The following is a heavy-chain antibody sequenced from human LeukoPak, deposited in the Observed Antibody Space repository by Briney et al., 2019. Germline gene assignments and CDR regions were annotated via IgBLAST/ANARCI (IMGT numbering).Heavy chain of an antibody. V-gene: IGHV3-53*01. CDR3: ARVISGSYSPGWFDP. D-gene: IGHD1-26*01. CDR2: IYSGGST. CDR1: GFTVSSNY. Sequence: QPGESLRLSCAASGFTVSSNYMSWVRQAPGKGLEWVSVIYSGGSTYYADSVKGRFTISRDNSKNTLYLQMNSLRAEDTAVYYCARVISGSYSPGWFDPWGQGTLVTVSS. J-gene: IGHJ5*02.